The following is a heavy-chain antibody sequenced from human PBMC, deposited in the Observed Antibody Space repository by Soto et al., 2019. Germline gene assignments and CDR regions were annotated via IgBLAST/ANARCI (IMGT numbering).Heavy chain of an antibody. J-gene: IGHJ4*02. Sequence: PRGSLRLSCAASGFTFSNYAMTWVRQAPGKGLEWVSVVTGNGGATYYADSVKGRFTISRDNSKDTLYLQMNSLRAEDTAVYHCAKEYHGDYSNSGQGTLDIVSS. CDR1: GFTFSNYA. CDR2: VTGNGGAT. V-gene: IGHV3-23*01. D-gene: IGHD4-17*01. CDR3: AKEYHGDYSN.